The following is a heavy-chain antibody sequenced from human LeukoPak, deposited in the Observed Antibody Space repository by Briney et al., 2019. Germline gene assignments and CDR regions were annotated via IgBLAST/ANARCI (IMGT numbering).Heavy chain of an antibody. J-gene: IGHJ4*02. CDR1: GGSFSGYY. Sequence: SETLSLTCAVYGGSFSGYYWSWIRQPAGKGLEWIGRIYTSGSTNYNPSLKSRVTISVDTSKNQFSLKLSSVTAADTAVYYCAGTYYYDSSGYYHYSLWGQGTLVTVSA. CDR3: AGTYYYDSSGYYHYSL. D-gene: IGHD3-22*01. V-gene: IGHV4-59*10. CDR2: IYTSGST.